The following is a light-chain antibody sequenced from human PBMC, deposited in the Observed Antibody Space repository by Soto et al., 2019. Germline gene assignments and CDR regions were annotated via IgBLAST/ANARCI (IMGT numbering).Light chain of an antibody. Sequence: QSALTQPASVSGSPGQSITISCTGTSSDVGGYNYVSWYQQQPGKAPKLIIYEVSNRPSGVSNRFSGSKSGASASLTSSGLEAEDEADYYCNSYTRKATGVFGTGTKLTVL. CDR1: SSDVGGYNY. J-gene: IGLJ1*01. CDR3: NSYTRKATGV. CDR2: EVS. V-gene: IGLV2-14*01.